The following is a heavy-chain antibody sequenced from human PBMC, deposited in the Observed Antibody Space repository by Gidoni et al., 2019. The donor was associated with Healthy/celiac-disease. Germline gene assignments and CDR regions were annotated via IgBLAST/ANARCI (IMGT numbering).Heavy chain of an antibody. V-gene: IGHV3-23*01. J-gene: IGHJ4*02. CDR3: AKVLGLGGAGDYFDY. Sequence: EVQLLESGGGLVQPGGSLRLSCAASGFTFTSYAMSWVRQAPGKGLEWVSASSGSGGSTYYADSVKGRFTISRDNSKNTLYLQMNSLRAEDTAVYYCAKVLGLGGAGDYFDYWGQGTLVTVSS. D-gene: IGHD1-26*01. CDR1: GFTFTSYA. CDR2: SSGSGGST.